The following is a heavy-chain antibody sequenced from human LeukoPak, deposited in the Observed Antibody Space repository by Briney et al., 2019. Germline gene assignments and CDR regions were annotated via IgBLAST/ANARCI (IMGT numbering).Heavy chain of an antibody. Sequence: SETLSLTCTVSGGSISSYYWSWIRQPPGKGLEWIGYIYYSGSTNYNPSLKSRVTISVDTSKNQFSLKLSSVTAADTAVYYCARYSGSYVAFDIWGQGTMVTVSS. D-gene: IGHD1-26*01. CDR1: GGSISSYY. CDR2: IYYSGST. V-gene: IGHV4-59*08. J-gene: IGHJ3*02. CDR3: ARYSGSYVAFDI.